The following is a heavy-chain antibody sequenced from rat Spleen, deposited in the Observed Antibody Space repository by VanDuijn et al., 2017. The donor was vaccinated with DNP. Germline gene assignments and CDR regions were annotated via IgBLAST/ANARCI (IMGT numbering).Heavy chain of an antibody. J-gene: IGHJ4*01. V-gene: IGHV2S12*01. Sequence: QVHLKESGPGLVQPSQTLSLTCTVSGFSLTSYGVSWVRQSPGKGLEWVAAMSIGGSSYFNSALKSRLSISRDTSQSQVFLKMNSLQTEDTAIYFCTRDPLYNSGALDAWGQGTSVTVSS. D-gene: IGHD4-3*01. CDR3: TRDPLYNSGALDA. CDR2: MSIGGSS. CDR1: GFSLTSYG.